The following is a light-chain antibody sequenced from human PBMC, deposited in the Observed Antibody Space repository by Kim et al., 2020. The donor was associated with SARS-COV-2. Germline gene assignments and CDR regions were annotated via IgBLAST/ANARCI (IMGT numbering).Light chain of an antibody. Sequence: PGERATLSCRASQSVSSYLAWYQQKPGQAPRLLIYDASNRAAGIPARFSGSGSGTDFTLTISSLEPEDFAVYYCQQRSNWPPEITFGQGTRLEIK. J-gene: IGKJ5*01. CDR2: DAS. V-gene: IGKV3-11*01. CDR1: QSVSSY. CDR3: QQRSNWPPEIT.